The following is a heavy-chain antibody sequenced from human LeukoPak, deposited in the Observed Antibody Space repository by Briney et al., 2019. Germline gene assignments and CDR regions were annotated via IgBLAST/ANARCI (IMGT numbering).Heavy chain of an antibody. J-gene: IGHJ5*02. Sequence: ASVKVSCKVSGYTFTSYDINWVRQATGQGLEWMGWMNPNSGDTGYAQKFQGRVTMTRNTSISTAYMELSSLRSEDTAVYYCARETGTEDVNWFDPWGQGTLVTVSS. CDR2: MNPNSGDT. CDR3: ARETGTEDVNWFDP. D-gene: IGHD1-1*01. CDR1: GYTFTSYD. V-gene: IGHV1-8*01.